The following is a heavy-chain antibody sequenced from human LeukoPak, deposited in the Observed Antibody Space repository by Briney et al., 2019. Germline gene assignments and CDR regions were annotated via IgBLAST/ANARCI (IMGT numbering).Heavy chain of an antibody. J-gene: IGHJ6*03. V-gene: IGHV1-8*03. CDR2: MNPITGNT. Sequence: GASVKVSCKASGYTFTSYDINWVRQATGQGLEWMGWMNPITGNTGYAQKFQGRVTISKNTSISTAYMELSSLRSEDTAVYCCARKRYSSSSNYYYMDVWGRGTTVTVSS. CDR1: GYTFTSYD. CDR3: ARKRYSSSSNYYYMDV. D-gene: IGHD6-6*01.